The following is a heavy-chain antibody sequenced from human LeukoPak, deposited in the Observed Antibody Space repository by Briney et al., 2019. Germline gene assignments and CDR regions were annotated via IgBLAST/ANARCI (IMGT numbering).Heavy chain of an antibody. CDR3: ARDMGSYASGFNCFDP. J-gene: IGHJ5*02. Sequence: SQTLSLTCAISGDSVSSNTAAWNWIRQSPSRGLEWLGRTYYRSKWYNDYALSVKSQITINPDTSRNEFSLQLNSVTPEDTAVYYCARDMGSYASGFNCFDPWGQGTLVTVSS. CDR2: TYYRSKWYN. V-gene: IGHV6-1*01. D-gene: IGHD6-19*01. CDR1: GDSVSSNTAA.